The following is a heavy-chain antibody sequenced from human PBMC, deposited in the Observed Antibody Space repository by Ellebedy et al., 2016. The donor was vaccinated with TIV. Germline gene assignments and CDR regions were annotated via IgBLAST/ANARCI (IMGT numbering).Heavy chain of an antibody. Sequence: GESLKISCAASGFTFSSYAMNWVRQAPGKGLEWISTVSGSGGSTYYADSVKGRFTISRDKSKNTLYLQMNSLRAEDTAVYYCAKGGPITMVRRVSFDYWGQGTLVTVSS. D-gene: IGHD3-10*01. V-gene: IGHV3-23*01. J-gene: IGHJ4*02. CDR2: VSGSGGST. CDR1: GFTFSSYA. CDR3: AKGGPITMVRRVSFDY.